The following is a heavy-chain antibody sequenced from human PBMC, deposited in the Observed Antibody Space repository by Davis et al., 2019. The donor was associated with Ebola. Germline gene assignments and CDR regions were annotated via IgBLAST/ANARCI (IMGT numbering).Heavy chain of an antibody. CDR3: ARDGSMVRGVTLYYYYGMDV. CDR1: GYTFTSYG. Sequence: ASVKVSCKASGYTFTSYGISWVRQAPGQGLEWMGWISAYNGNTNYAQKLQGRVTMTRDTSTSTVYMELSSLRSEDTAVYYCARDGSMVRGVTLYYYYGMDVWGKGTTVTVSS. CDR2: ISAYNGNT. V-gene: IGHV1-18*01. J-gene: IGHJ6*04. D-gene: IGHD3-10*01.